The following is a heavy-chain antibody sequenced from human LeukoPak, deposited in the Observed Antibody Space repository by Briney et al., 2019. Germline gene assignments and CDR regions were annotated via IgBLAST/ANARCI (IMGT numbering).Heavy chain of an antibody. CDR2: IIPILGTA. D-gene: IGHD3-22*01. J-gene: IGHJ6*02. CDR3: ATETPGSYDSSGYYYYYYGMDV. CDR1: GGTFISYA. Sequence: SVKVSCKASGGTFISYAISWVRQAPGQGLEWMGGIIPILGTANYAQKFQGRVTITADESTGTAYMELSSLRSEDTAVYYCATETPGSYDSSGYYYYYYGMDVWGQGTTVTVSS. V-gene: IGHV1-69*13.